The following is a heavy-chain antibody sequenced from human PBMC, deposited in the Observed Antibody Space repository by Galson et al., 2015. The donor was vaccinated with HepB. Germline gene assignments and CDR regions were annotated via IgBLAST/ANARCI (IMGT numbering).Heavy chain of an antibody. CDR3: VLLRGYDLKPLDY. V-gene: IGHV3-48*04. CDR2: ISSSSTTI. D-gene: IGHD5-12*01. CDR1: TFIFSTYS. Sequence: LRLSCAASTFIFSTYSMNWVRQAPGKGLEWVSYISSSSTTIYYADSVKGRFTISRDNAKNSLNLQMNSLRAEDTAVYYCVLLRGYDLKPLDYWGQGTLVTVSS. J-gene: IGHJ4*02.